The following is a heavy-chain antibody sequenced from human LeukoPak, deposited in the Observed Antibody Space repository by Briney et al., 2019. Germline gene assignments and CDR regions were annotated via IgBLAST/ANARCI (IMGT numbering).Heavy chain of an antibody. V-gene: IGHV1-69*06. CDR2: IIPIFGTA. CDR1: GGTFSSYA. J-gene: IGHJ4*02. D-gene: IGHD3-22*01. Sequence: SVKVSCKASGGTFSSYAISWVRQAPGQGLEWMGGIIPIFGTANYAQKFQGRVTITADKSTSTAYMELSSLRSEDTAVYYCARSPFYYDSLQPFDYWGQGTLVTVSS. CDR3: ARSPFYYDSLQPFDY.